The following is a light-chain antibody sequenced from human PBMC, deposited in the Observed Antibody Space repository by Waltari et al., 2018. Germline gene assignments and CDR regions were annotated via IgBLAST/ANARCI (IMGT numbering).Light chain of an antibody. CDR2: GAS. Sequence: EIVMTQSPATLSVSPGERATLSCRASQSFSSNLAWYQQKPGQAPRLLIYGASTRATGIPARFSGSGSGTEFTLTISSLQSEDFATYYCQKYDSVPFTFGPGTKVDI. V-gene: IGKV3-15*01. J-gene: IGKJ3*01. CDR1: QSFSSN. CDR3: QKYDSVPFT.